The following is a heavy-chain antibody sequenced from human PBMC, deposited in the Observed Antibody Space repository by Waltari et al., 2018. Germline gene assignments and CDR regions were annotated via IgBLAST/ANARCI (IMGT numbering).Heavy chain of an antibody. V-gene: IGHV1-69*01. CDR2: IIPIFGTA. CDR3: ARGGDCGGDCMDWFDP. CDR1: GRTFSSYS. Sequence: QVQLVQSGAEVKKPGSSVKVSCKASGRTFSSYSITWVRQAPGQGLEWMGGIIPIFGTANYAQKFQGRVTITADESTSTAYMELSSLRSEDTAVYYCARGGDCGGDCMDWFDPWGQGTLVTVSS. J-gene: IGHJ5*02. D-gene: IGHD2-21*01.